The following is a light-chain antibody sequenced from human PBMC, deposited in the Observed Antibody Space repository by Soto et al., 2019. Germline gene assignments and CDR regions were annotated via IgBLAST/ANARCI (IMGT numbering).Light chain of an antibody. J-gene: IGKJ1*01. V-gene: IGKV1-5*01. CDR1: QSISSW. CDR2: DAS. Sequence: DIEMTQSPSTLSESVGDRVTITCRASQSISSWLAWYQQKPGKAPKLLIYDASSLESGVPSRFSGSGSGTGFTLTISSLQPDDFATYYCQQYNSYSGTFGQGTKV. CDR3: QQYNSYSGT.